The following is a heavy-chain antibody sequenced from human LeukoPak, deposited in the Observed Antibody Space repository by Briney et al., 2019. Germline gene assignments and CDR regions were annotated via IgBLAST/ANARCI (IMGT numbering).Heavy chain of an antibody. V-gene: IGHV3-64D*06. CDR3: VKVIPYGGNAISDY. J-gene: IGHJ4*02. D-gene: IGHD4-23*01. Sequence: GGSLRLSCSASGFTFSRYAMDPVRQAPGKGLEYVSAISSNGGSTYCADSVKGRFTISRDHSKNTLYLQMHSLRAEATAVYYCVKVIPYGGNAISDYWGQGTLVTVSS. CDR2: ISSNGGST. CDR1: GFTFSRYA.